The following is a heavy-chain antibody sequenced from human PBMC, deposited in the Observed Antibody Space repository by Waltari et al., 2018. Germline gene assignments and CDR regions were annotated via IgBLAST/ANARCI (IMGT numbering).Heavy chain of an antibody. V-gene: IGHV4-38-2*01. J-gene: IGHJ2*01. Sequence: VQLQESGPGLGKPSETLSLTCAVSGYPISSGYYWGWIRQPPGKGLEWIGSIYHSGSTFYNPSLKSRVTISVETSRNRFSLRLRSVTVADTALYYCARGGFDSNRYFDLWGRGTLVTVSS. CDR2: IYHSGST. D-gene: IGHD3-22*01. CDR1: GYPISSGYY. CDR3: ARGGFDSNRYFDL.